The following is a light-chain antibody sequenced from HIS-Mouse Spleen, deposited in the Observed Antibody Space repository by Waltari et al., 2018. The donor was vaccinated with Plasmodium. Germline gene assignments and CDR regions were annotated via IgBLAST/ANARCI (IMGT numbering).Light chain of an antibody. V-gene: IGKV1-33*01. CDR1: QDISNY. Sequence: DIQMTQSPFSLSASVGARVTIHCQASQDISNYLNWYQQKPGKAPKLLIYDASNLETGVPSRFSGSGSGTDFTFTISSLQPEDIATYYCQQYDNLPPLFTFGPGTKVDIK. CDR2: DAS. CDR3: QQYDNLPPLFT. J-gene: IGKJ3*01.